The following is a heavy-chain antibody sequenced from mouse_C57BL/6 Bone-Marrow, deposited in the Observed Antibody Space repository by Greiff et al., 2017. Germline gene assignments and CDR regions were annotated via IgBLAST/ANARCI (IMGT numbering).Heavy chain of an antibody. D-gene: IGHD1-1*01. CDR2: IDPSDSYT. Sequence: QVHVKQSGAELMKPGASVKLSCKATGYTFTGYWIEWVKQRPGHGLEWIGEIDPSDSYTNSNQKFKGKATLTVDTSSSTASMQLSSLTSEDSAVYYCAREDIATVVADYYAMDYGGQGTSVTVSS. CDR1: GYTFTGYW. CDR3: AREDIATVVADYYAMDY. J-gene: IGHJ4*01. V-gene: IGHV1-50*01.